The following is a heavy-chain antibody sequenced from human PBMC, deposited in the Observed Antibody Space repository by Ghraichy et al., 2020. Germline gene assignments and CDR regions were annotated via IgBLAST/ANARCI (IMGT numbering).Heavy chain of an antibody. D-gene: IGHD3-10*01. J-gene: IGHJ4*02. Sequence: SQTLSLTCSVSGDFISSYYWGWIRQPAGKGLEWIGRFYNSESTDYNPTLKSRVTMSVDTPNNQFSLKLTSVTAADTAVYYCAREAFNNYGSGSYYNNPFDLWGQGMLGTVAS. V-gene: IGHV4-4*07. CDR3: AREAFNNYGSGSYYNNPFDL. CDR1: GDFISSYY. CDR2: FYNSEST.